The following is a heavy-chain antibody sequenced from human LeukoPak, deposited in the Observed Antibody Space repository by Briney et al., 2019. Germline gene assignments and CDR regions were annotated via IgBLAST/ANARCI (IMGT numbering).Heavy chain of an antibody. CDR2: LNHRGST. CDR1: GGSFSGYY. V-gene: IGHV4-34*01. D-gene: IGHD3-16*01. Sequence: PSETLSLTCAIYGGSFSGYYWNWIRQPPGKGLEWIGELNHRGSTNDNPSLKSRVTMSVDTSKKQFSLKLSSVTAADTAVYYCARLTRKIDYWGQGTLVTVSS. CDR3: ARLTRKIDY. J-gene: IGHJ4*02.